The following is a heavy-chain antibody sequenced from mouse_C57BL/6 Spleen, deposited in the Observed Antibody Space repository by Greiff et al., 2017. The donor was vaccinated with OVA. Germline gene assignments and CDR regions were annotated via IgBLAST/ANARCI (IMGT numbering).Heavy chain of an antibody. Sequence: QVQLQQSGAELVKPGASVKLSCKASGYTFTSYWMHWVKQRPGQGLEWIGMIHPNSGSTNYNEKFKSKATLTVDKSSSTAYMQLSSLTSEDSAFYYCARGRTYDAYYVDYAMDYWGQGTSVTVSS. D-gene: IGHD2-3*01. CDR2: IHPNSGST. J-gene: IGHJ4*01. V-gene: IGHV1-64*01. CDR3: ARGRTYDAYYVDYAMDY. CDR1: GYTFTSYW.